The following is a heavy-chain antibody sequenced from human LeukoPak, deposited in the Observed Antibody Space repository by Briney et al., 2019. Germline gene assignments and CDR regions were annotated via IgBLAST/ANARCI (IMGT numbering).Heavy chain of an antibody. CDR1: GFTFSSYA. J-gene: IGHJ4*02. D-gene: IGHD1-7*01. CDR2: ISGSGGST. CDR3: AKKDWNYGDQELYLDY. V-gene: IGHV3-23*01. Sequence: GGSLRLSCAASGFTFSSYAMSWVRQAPGKGLEWVSAISGSGGSTYYADSVKGRFTISRDNSKNTLYLQMNSLRAEDTAVYYCAKKDWNYGDQELYLDYWGQGTLVTVSS.